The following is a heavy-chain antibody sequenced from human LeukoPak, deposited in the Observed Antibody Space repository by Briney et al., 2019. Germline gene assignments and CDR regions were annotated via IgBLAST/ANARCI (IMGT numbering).Heavy chain of an antibody. Sequence: GGSLRLSCSASGFPFSSYAMHWVRQAPGKGLEFVSGISNNGDSTYYGDSVKGRFTISRDNSKNRLYLQMISLRAEDTAMYYCVKSGADYGDYFGFFDYWGQGTLVTVSS. CDR2: ISNNGDST. J-gene: IGHJ4*02. V-gene: IGHV3-64D*09. CDR1: GFPFSSYA. CDR3: VKSGADYGDYFGFFDY. D-gene: IGHD4-17*01.